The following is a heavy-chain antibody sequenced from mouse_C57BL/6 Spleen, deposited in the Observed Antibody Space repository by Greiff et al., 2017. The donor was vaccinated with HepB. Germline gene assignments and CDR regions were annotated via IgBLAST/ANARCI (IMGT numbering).Heavy chain of an antibody. CDR3: TREGDLTGVFAY. V-gene: IGHV5-9-1*02. Sequence: EVQVVESGEGLVKPGGSLKLSCAASGFTFSSYAMSWVRQTPEKRLEWVAYISSGGDYIYYADTVKGRFTISRDNARNTLYLQMSSLKSEDTAMYYCTREGDLTGVFAYWGQGTLVTVSA. J-gene: IGHJ3*01. CDR2: ISSGGDYI. D-gene: IGHD4-1*01. CDR1: GFTFSSYA.